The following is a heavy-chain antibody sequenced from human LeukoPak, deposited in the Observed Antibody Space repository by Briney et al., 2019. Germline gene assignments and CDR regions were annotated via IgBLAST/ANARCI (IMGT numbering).Heavy chain of an antibody. CDR3: ARDADYGDYPWFDP. CDR2: INPNSGDT. D-gene: IGHD4-17*01. V-gene: IGHV1-2*02. Sequence: GASVKVSCKASGYTFTGYYMHWVRQAPGQGLEWMGWINPNSGDTNYAQKFQGRVTMTRDTSISTAYMELSRLRSDDTAVYYCARDADYGDYPWFDPWGQGTLVTVSS. CDR1: GYTFTGYY. J-gene: IGHJ5*02.